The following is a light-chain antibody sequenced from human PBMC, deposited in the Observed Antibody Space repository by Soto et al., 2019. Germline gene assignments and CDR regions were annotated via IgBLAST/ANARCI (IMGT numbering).Light chain of an antibody. CDR1: QSVSSY. CDR3: QQRSAWPPFT. Sequence: EIVLTQSPATLSLSPGERATLSCRASQSVSSYLAWYQQKPGQAPRLLIYDASNRATGIPARFSGSGSRTDFTLTITSLEPEDFAVYYCQQRSAWPPFTFGGGTKVEIK. V-gene: IGKV3-11*01. CDR2: DAS. J-gene: IGKJ4*01.